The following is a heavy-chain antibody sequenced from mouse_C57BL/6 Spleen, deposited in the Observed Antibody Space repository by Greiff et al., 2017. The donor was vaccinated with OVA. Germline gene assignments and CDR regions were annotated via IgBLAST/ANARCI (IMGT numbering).Heavy chain of an antibody. Sequence: QVQLQQPGAELVRPGTSVKLSCKASGYTFTSYWMHWVKQRPGQGLEWIGVIDPSDSYTNYNQKFKGKATLTVDTSSSTAYMQLSSLTSEDSAVYYCARSGDWFAYWGQGTLVTVSA. J-gene: IGHJ3*01. CDR1: GYTFTSYW. V-gene: IGHV1-59*01. CDR3: ARSGDWFAY. CDR2: IDPSDSYT.